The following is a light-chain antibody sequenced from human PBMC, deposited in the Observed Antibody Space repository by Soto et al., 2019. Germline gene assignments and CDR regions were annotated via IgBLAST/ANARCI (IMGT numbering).Light chain of an antibody. J-gene: IGLJ1*01. CDR3: SSYTSTSTLYV. Sequence: QSVLTQPASVYGSPGQSITISCTGTSSDVGGYNYVSWYQQHPGKAPKFMIYDVSNRPSGVSNRFSGSKSGNTASLTISGLQAEDEADYYCSSYTSTSTLYVFGTGTKVTV. V-gene: IGLV2-14*01. CDR2: DVS. CDR1: SSDVGGYNY.